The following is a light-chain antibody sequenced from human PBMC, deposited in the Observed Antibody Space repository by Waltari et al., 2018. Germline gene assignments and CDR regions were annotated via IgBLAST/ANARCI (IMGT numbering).Light chain of an antibody. CDR2: RDV. V-gene: IGLV1-44*01. Sequence: QSRLTQPPSVSGTPGQRVTIPCSRSTSSVGSRAVNWYQRLPGTAPKLLIYRDVHRPSGVPDRFSGSKSGTSASLAISGLQSEDEADYYCATWDDGLDGVVFGGGTKLTVL. CDR3: ATWDDGLDGVV. J-gene: IGLJ3*02. CDR1: TSSVGSRA.